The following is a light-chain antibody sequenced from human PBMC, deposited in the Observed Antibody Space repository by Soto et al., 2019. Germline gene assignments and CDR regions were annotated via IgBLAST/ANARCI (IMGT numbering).Light chain of an antibody. V-gene: IGLV2-14*01. J-gene: IGLJ1*01. CDR3: SSYTSSSTRV. CDR1: SSDVGGYIS. Sequence: QSALTQPASVSGSPGQSITISCTGTSSDVGGYISVSWYQQHPGKAPKLVIYEVTNRPSGISNRFSGSKSGNTASLTISGLQAEDEADYYCSSYTSSSTRVFGTGTKVTVL. CDR2: EVT.